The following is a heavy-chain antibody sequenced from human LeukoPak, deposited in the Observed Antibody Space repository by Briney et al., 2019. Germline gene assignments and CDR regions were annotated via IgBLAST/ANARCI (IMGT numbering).Heavy chain of an antibody. CDR1: GYTFTSYG. CDR3: ARERATDDYSGRFDP. V-gene: IGHV1-18*01. Sequence: GASVKVSCKASGYTFTSYGISWVRQAPGQGLEWMGWISAYNGNTNYAQKLQGRVTMTTDTSTSTAYMELRSLRSDDTAVYYCARERATDDYSGRFDPWGQGTLVTVSS. J-gene: IGHJ5*02. CDR2: ISAYNGNT. D-gene: IGHD2-15*01.